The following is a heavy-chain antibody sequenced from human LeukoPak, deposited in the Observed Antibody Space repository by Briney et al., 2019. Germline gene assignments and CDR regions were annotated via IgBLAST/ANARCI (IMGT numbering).Heavy chain of an antibody. CDR1: GGSFSGYY. D-gene: IGHD5-18*01. J-gene: IGHJ6*03. CDR2: IYYSGST. V-gene: IGHV4-59*01. CDR3: ARTTEGGYTYGYFYYYYMDV. Sequence: SETLSLTCAVYGGSFSGYYWSWIRQPPGKGLEWIGYIYYSGSTNYNPSLKSRVTISVDASKNQFSLKLTSVTAADTAVYYCARTTEGGYTYGYFYYYYMDVWGKGTTVTISS.